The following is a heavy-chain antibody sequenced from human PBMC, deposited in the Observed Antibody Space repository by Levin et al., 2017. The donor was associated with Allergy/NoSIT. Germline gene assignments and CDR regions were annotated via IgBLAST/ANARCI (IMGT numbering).Heavy chain of an antibody. J-gene: IGHJ4*02. CDR2: ITGSGQTK. V-gene: IGHV3-23*01. Sequence: GGSLRLSCAISGFTFTKFAMTWVRQAPGKGLEWVSTITGSGQTKFYAASVRGRFTISRDDSTDTLYLQIQSLRADDTAVYYCAKEQDSSTWYGVDSWGQGTQVTVSS. CDR3: AKEQDSSTWYGVDS. D-gene: IGHD6-13*01. CDR1: GFTFTKFA.